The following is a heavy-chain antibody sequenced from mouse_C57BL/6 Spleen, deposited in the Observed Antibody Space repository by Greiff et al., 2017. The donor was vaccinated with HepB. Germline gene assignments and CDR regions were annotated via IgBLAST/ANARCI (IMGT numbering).Heavy chain of an antibody. CDR3: AREEGWYFDV. CDR1: GYAFTNYL. CDR2: INPGSGGT. V-gene: IGHV1-54*01. Sequence: VQLQQSGAELVRPGTSVKVSCKASGYAFTNYLIEWVKQRPGQGLEWIGVINPGSGGTNYNEKFKGKATLTADKSSSTAYMQRSSLTSEDSAVYFCAREEGWYFDVWGTGTTVTVSS. J-gene: IGHJ1*03.